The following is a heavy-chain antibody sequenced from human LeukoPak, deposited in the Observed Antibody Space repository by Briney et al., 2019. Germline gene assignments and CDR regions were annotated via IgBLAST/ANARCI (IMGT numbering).Heavy chain of an antibody. Sequence: ASVTLSCKASGYTFTNSYIHWVRQAPGQGLEWMGVIHPSGGSTTFAQKFQGRVTMTTDTSTSAVYVELRSLTSDDTAAYCCARATLDAAMVYWYFDLWGRGTLVTVSS. V-gene: IGHV1-46*01. D-gene: IGHD5-18*01. CDR1: GYTFTNSY. CDR2: IHPSGGST. J-gene: IGHJ2*01. CDR3: ARATLDAAMVYWYFDL.